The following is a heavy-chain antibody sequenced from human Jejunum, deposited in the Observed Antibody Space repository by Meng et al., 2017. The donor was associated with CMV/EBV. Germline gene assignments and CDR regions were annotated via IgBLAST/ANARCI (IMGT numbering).Heavy chain of an antibody. J-gene: IGHJ6*02. CDR3: AKVILLPRRRPADSNCCALDV. D-gene: IGHD3-9*01. Sequence: MTWVRRAPGKGLEWVSFLTAGSTVLHYAASVKSRFTISRDNSENTLYLQMNSLRAKDSAVYYCAKVILLPRRRPADSNCCALDVWGQGTAVTVSS. CDR2: LTAGSTVL. V-gene: IGHV3-23*03.